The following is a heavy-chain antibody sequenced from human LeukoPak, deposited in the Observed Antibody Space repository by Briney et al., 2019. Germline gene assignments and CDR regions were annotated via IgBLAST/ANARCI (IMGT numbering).Heavy chain of an antibody. V-gene: IGHV4-39*01. CDR3: ANLYNSGSYFGY. Sequence: PSETLSLTRTVSGGSVSSSSDYWGWIRQPPGKGLEWIGSFYYSRSTYYNPALKSRVTISVDTSKNQFSLKLSSVTAADTAVYCCANLYNSGSYFGYWGQGTLVTVSS. CDR1: GGSVSSSSDY. CDR2: FYYSRST. D-gene: IGHD3-10*01. J-gene: IGHJ4*02.